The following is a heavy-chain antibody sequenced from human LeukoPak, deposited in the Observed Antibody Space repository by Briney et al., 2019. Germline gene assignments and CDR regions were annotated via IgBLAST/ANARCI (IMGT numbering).Heavy chain of an antibody. V-gene: IGHV3-21*06. D-gene: IGHD6-25*01. CDR1: GFTFSSYG. CDR2: ISVSGTYI. Sequence: PGGTLRLSCAASGFTFSSYGMSWVRQAPGKGLEWVSCISVSGTYIYYADSMRGRFTISRDNSKSTLYLEMNNLRAEDTAVYYCVREPRGYGYDYWGQGTLVTVSS. J-gene: IGHJ4*02. CDR3: VREPRGYGYDY.